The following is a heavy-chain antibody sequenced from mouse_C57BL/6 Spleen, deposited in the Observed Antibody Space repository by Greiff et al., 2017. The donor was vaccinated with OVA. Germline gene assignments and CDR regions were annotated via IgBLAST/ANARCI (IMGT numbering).Heavy chain of an antibody. CDR2: ISDGGSYT. J-gene: IGHJ2*01. CDR3: ARDGGRYFDY. Sequence: EVMLVESGGGLVKPGGSLKLSCAASGFTFSSYAMSWVRQTPEKRLEWVATISDGGSYTYYPDNVKGRFTISRDNAKNNLYLQMSHLKSEDTAMYYCARDGGRYFDYWGQGTTLTVSS. CDR1: GFTFSSYA. V-gene: IGHV5-4*01. D-gene: IGHD3-3*01.